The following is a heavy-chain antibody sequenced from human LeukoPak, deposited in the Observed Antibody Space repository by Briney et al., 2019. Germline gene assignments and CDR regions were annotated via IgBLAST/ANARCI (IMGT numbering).Heavy chain of an antibody. D-gene: IGHD3-10*01. CDR3: ARGGGYYYGSGSPAGAFDI. CDR2: IYYSGST. J-gene: IGHJ3*02. Sequence: PSETLSLTCTVSGGSISSCYWSWIRQPPGKGLEWIGYIYYSGSTNYNPSLKSRVTISVDTSKNQFSLKLSSVTAADTAVYYCARGGGYYYGSGSPAGAFDIWGQGTMVTVSS. CDR1: GGSISSCY. V-gene: IGHV4-59*01.